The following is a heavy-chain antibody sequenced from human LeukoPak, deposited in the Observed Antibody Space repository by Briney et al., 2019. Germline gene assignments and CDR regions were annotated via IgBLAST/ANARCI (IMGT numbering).Heavy chain of an antibody. V-gene: IGHV1-2*02. J-gene: IGHJ6*03. D-gene: IGHD6-6*01. CDR2: INPNSGGT. CDR3: ARDKDFVLYYYYMDV. Sequence: ASVKVSCKASGYTFTGYYMHWVRQAPGQGLEWMGWINPNSGGTNYAQKFQGRVTMTRDTSISTAYMELSRLRPDDTAVYYCARDKDFVLYYYYMDVWGKGTTVTVSS. CDR1: GYTFTGYY.